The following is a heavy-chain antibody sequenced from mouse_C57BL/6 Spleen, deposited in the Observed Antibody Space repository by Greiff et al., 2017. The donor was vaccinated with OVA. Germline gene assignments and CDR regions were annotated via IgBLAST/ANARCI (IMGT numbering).Heavy chain of an antibody. J-gene: IGHJ3*01. CDR3: AREVIYYGNRGFAY. CDR1: GYTFTSYW. D-gene: IGHD2-1*01. V-gene: IGHV1-64*01. Sequence: QVQLQQPGAELVKPGASVKLSCKASGYTFTSYWMHWVKQRPGQGLEWIGMIHPNSGSTNYNEKFKSKATLTVDKSSSTAYMQLSSLTSEDSAVYYRAREVIYYGNRGFAYWGQGTLVTVSA. CDR2: IHPNSGST.